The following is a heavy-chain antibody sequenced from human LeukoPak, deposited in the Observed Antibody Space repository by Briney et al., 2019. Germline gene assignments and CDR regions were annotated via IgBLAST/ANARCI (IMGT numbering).Heavy chain of an antibody. CDR3: ARGTYYYDSSGYGHFDY. CDR1: GGSISSGSYY. CDR2: IYTSGST. V-gene: IGHV4-61*02. D-gene: IGHD3-22*01. Sequence: SQTLSLTCTVSGGSISSGSYYWSWIRQPAGKGLEWIGRIYTSGSTNYNPSLKSRVTISVDTSKNQFSLKLSSVTAADTAVYYCARGTYYYDSSGYGHFDYWGQGTLVTVSS. J-gene: IGHJ4*02.